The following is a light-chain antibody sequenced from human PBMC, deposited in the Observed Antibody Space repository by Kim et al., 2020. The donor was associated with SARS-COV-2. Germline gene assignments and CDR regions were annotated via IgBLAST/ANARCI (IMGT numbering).Light chain of an antibody. J-gene: IGLJ3*02. CDR1: SNNVGDQG. CDR3: AAWDSSLDAWV. Sequence: QTATLTCTGTSNNVGDQGAAWLQLNQGHPPKLSSDRINLRPSGISARFSASRSGNAASLTITVLQAEDEADYYCAAWDSSLDAWVFGEGTQLTVL. V-gene: IGLV10-54*04. CDR2: RIN.